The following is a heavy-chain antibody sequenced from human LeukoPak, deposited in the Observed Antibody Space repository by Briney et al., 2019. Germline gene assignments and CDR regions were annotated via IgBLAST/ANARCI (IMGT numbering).Heavy chain of an antibody. J-gene: IGHJ4*02. Sequence: GGSLRLSCAASGFTFSSYAMSWVRQAPGKGLEWVSAISDSGGSTYYADSVKGRFTISRDNSKNTLYLQMNSLRAEDTAVYYCARDDSSGYYFDYWGQGTLVTVSS. V-gene: IGHV3-23*01. CDR3: ARDDSSGYYFDY. CDR1: GFTFSSYA. CDR2: ISDSGGST. D-gene: IGHD3-22*01.